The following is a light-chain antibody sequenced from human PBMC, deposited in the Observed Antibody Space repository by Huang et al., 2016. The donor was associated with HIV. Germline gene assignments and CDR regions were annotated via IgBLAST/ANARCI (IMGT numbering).Light chain of an antibody. Sequence: EIVMTQSPATLSVSPGERATLSCRASQSVSRNLAWYQQKPGQAPGVLIFGASVRAAGIPDRFSGSGSGTEFTLSISSLQSEDIAVYYCQQYNNWPRTFGQGTKVEIK. CDR1: QSVSRN. J-gene: IGKJ1*01. V-gene: IGKV3-15*01. CDR2: GAS. CDR3: QQYNNWPRT.